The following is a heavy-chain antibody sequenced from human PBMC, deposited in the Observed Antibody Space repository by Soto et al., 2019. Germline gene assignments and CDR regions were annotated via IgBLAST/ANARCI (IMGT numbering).Heavy chain of an antibody. CDR2: ISGSGGST. CDR1: GFTFSSYW. Sequence: GGSLRLSCAASGFTFSSYWMSWVRQAPGKGLEWVSAISGSGGSTYYADSVKGRFTISRDNSKNTLYLQMNSLRAEDTAVYYCAKDVWFGEFDYGMDVWGQGTTVTVSS. V-gene: IGHV3-23*01. CDR3: AKDVWFGEFDYGMDV. J-gene: IGHJ6*02. D-gene: IGHD3-10*01.